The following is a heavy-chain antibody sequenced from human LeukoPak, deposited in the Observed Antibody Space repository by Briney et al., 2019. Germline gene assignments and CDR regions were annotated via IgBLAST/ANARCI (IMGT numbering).Heavy chain of an antibody. V-gene: IGHV5-51*01. CDR2: IHPGDSDT. CDR3: ARQSWSSAFDI. J-gene: IGHJ3*02. D-gene: IGHD2-8*02. Sequence: GESLKISCQGSGYSFTSYWIGWVRQMPGKGLEWMGIIHPGDSDTRYSPSFQGQVTISADKSISTAYLQWSSLKASDTAMYYCARQSWSSAFDIWGQGTMVTVSS. CDR1: GYSFTSYW.